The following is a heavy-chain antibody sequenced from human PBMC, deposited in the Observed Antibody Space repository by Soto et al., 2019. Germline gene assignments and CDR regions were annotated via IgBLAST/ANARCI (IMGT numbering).Heavy chain of an antibody. CDR2: SGNRANSDTI. Sequence: GGSLRLSCVGSGFTFSDHYMDWVRQAPGRGLEWVGRSGNRANSDTIEYASSVKGRFTISRDDSRSSMYLQMNSLRTDDTATYYCTRGYSGVDIYAFDIWGQGTTVTVSS. CDR3: TRGYSGVDIYAFDI. D-gene: IGHD1-26*01. V-gene: IGHV3-72*01. CDR1: GFTFSDHY. J-gene: IGHJ3*02.